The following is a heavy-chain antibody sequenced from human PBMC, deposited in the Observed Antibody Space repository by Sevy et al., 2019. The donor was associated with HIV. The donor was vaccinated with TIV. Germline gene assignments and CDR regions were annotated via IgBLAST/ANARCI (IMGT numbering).Heavy chain of an antibody. J-gene: IGHJ6*02. V-gene: IGHV3-7*01. Sequence: GGSLRLSCAASGFTFSSYWMSWVRQAPGKGLEWVANIKQDGSEKYYVDSVKGRVTISRDNAKNSLYLQMNSLRAEDTAVYYCAREGITSRMDVWGQGTTVTVSS. D-gene: IGHD3-10*01. CDR2: IKQDGSEK. CDR3: AREGITSRMDV. CDR1: GFTFSSYW.